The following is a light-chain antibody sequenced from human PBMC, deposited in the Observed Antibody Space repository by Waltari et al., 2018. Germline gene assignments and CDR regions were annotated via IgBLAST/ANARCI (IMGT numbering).Light chain of an antibody. CDR1: QTILYRSNNKNY. Sequence: DIVMTQSPDSLAVSLGERATTNCKSRQTILYRSNNKNYLAWYQQKPGQPPKLLIYWASTRESGVPDRFGGSGSGTHFTLTINSLQAEDVAVYYCQQYYNTPWTFGQGTKVEIK. J-gene: IGKJ1*01. CDR2: WAS. CDR3: QQYYNTPWT. V-gene: IGKV4-1*01.